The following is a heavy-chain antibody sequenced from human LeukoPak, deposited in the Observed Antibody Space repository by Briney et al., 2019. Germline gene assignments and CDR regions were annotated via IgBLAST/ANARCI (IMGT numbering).Heavy chain of an antibody. Sequence: GWSLRLSCGASGFTFSTYAMGWVRQAPGKGLEWVSSIRGSGGTTYYADSVKGRFTISRDNSNSTLYLQMNSLRAEDTAIYYCAKVFVDTALVKKYYFDYWGQGTLVTVSS. CDR1: GFTFSTYA. D-gene: IGHD5-18*01. CDR3: AKVFVDTALVKKYYFDY. J-gene: IGHJ4*02. CDR2: IRGSGGTT. V-gene: IGHV3-23*01.